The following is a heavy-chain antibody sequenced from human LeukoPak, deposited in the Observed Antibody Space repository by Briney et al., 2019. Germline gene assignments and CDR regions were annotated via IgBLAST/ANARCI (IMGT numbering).Heavy chain of an antibody. CDR2: INHRGST. V-gene: IGHV4-34*01. D-gene: IGHD2-21*02. Sequence: SETLSLTCAVYGGSFSGYYWSWIRQPPGKGLEWIGEINHRGSTNYNPSLKSRVTISVDTSKNQFSLKLSSVTAADTAVYYCARGLEVVTATLDYWGQGTLVTVSS. J-gene: IGHJ4*02. CDR3: ARGLEVVTATLDY. CDR1: GGSFSGYY.